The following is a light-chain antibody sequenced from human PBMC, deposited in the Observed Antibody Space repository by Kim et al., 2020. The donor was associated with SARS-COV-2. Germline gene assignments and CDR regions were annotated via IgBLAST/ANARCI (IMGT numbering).Light chain of an antibody. V-gene: IGKV3-20*01. Sequence: EIVLTQSPGTLSLSPGERATLSCRASQSVSSSYLAWYQQKPGQAPRLLIYGASSRATGIPDRFSGSGSGTDFTLTISRLEPEDFAVYFSHRYRIAPLTFGAGTKM. CDR1: QSVSSSY. CDR2: GAS. CDR3: HRYRIAPLT. J-gene: IGKJ4*01.